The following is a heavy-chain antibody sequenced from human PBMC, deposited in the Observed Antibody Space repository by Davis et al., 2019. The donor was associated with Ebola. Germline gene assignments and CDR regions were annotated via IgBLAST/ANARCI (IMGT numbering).Heavy chain of an antibody. D-gene: IGHD2-2*02. CDR1: GGSISSGDRY. Sequence: SETLSLTCSVSGGSISSGDRYWSWIRQPPGKGLEWIGYIYYTGSTFYNPSVKSRLSLSVDTSKNQFSLRLMSVTAADTAVYYCARGYRDNWRSGDAFDLWDQGTVVTVSS. J-gene: IGHJ3*01. V-gene: IGHV4-30-4*01. CDR3: ARGYRDNWRSGDAFDL. CDR2: IYYTGST.